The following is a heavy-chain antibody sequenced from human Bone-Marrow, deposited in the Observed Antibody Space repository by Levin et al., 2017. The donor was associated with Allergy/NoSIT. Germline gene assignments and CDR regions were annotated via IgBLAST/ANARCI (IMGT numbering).Heavy chain of an antibody. CDR1: EFTFSSYA. Sequence: GGSLRLSCAASEFTFSSYAMTWVRQAPGKGLEWVSSISGSGDSTFFSASVKGRFTISRDNSKKTLYLQMNSLRAEDTAMYYCAKDKRLGGASGVWGQGTTVTVSS. D-gene: IGHD3-16*01. CDR3: AKDKRLGGASGV. J-gene: IGHJ6*02. V-gene: IGHV3-23*01. CDR2: ISGSGDST.